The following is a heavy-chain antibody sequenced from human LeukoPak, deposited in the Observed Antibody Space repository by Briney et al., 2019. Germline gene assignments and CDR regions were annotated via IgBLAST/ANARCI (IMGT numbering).Heavy chain of an antibody. CDR2: IKQDGSEI. CDR3: ARLDNDGFFDY. Sequence: GGSLRLSCAASGFTFRSYWMSWVRQAPGKGLEWVANIKQDGSEIYYVDSVKGRFTISRDNAKNSLYLQMNSLRAEDTAVYYCARLDNDGFFDYWGQGTLITVSS. D-gene: IGHD3-10*01. CDR1: GFTFRSYW. V-gene: IGHV3-7*01. J-gene: IGHJ4*02.